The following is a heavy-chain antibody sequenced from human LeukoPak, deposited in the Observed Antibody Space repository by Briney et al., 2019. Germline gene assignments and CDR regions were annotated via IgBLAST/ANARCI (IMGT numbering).Heavy chain of an antibody. J-gene: IGHJ4*02. D-gene: IGHD3-22*01. V-gene: IGHV3-23*01. CDR3: AKDHEALPLQYYYDSSGYLD. Sequence: GGSLRLSCAASGFTFSSYAMSWVRQAPGKGLEWVSAISGSGGSTYYAGSVKGRFTISRDNSKNTLYLQMNSLRAEDTAVYYCAKDHEALPLQYYYDSSGYLDWGQGTLVTVSS. CDR2: ISGSGGST. CDR1: GFTFSSYA.